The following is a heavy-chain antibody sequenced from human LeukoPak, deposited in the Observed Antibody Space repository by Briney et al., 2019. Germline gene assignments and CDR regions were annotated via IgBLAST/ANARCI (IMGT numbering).Heavy chain of an antibody. CDR2: IKQDGSEK. Sequence: QTGGSLRLSCAASGFTFSSYWMSWVRQAPGKGLEWVANIKQDGSEKYYVDSVKGRFTISRDNAKNSLYLQMNSLRAEDTAVYYGASYYYDSSVLFDYWGQGTLVTVSS. CDR3: ASYYYDSSVLFDY. J-gene: IGHJ4*02. V-gene: IGHV3-7*01. D-gene: IGHD3-22*01. CDR1: GFTFSSYW.